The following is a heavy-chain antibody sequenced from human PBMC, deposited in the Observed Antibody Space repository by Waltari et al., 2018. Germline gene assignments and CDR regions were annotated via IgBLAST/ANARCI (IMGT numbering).Heavy chain of an antibody. CDR3: ARELDSSGYYPNWFDP. J-gene: IGHJ5*02. Sequence: QVQLQESGTGLVKPSETLSLTCAVSGYSISSGYYWGWIRQPPGKGLEWIGSIYHSGSTYYNPSLKSRVTISVDTSKNQFSLKLSSVTAADTAVYYCARELDSSGYYPNWFDPWGQGTLVTVSS. CDR1: GYSISSGYY. D-gene: IGHD3-22*01. V-gene: IGHV4-38-2*02. CDR2: IYHSGST.